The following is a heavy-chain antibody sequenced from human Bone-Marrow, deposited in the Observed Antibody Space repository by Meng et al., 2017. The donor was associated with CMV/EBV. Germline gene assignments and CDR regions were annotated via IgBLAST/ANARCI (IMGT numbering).Heavy chain of an antibody. J-gene: IGHJ4*02. CDR3: TKGLFF. V-gene: IGHV3-7*01. Sequence: GGSLRLSCAASGFTFSTSWMNWVAKAPGEGLKWVANIGPDGSAKHYVDSVKGRFTISRDNAKNTLYLQVNNLRTEDPAMYYCTKGLFFGGQGTLVTVSS. D-gene: IGHD2-21*01. CDR2: IGPDGSAK. CDR1: GFTFSTSW.